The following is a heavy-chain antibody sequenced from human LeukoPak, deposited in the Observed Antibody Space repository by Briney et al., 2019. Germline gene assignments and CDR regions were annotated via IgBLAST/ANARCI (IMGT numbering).Heavy chain of an antibody. CDR2: MNPNSANT. CDR3: ARGHTSGSGWYPSDY. CDR1: GYTFTSYD. Sequence: GASVKVSCKASGYTFTSYDINWVRQATGQGLEWMGWMNPNSANTGYAQNFRGRVTMTRNTSINTAYMELSSLGSEDTAVYYCARGHTSGSGWYPSDYWGQGTLITVSS. J-gene: IGHJ4*02. V-gene: IGHV1-8*01. D-gene: IGHD6-19*01.